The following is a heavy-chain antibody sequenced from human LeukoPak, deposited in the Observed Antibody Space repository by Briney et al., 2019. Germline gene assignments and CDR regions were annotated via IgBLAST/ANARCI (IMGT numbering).Heavy chain of an antibody. D-gene: IGHD5-18*01. V-gene: IGHV3-23*01. CDR3: ARDSSYSYGLLYYFDY. CDR2: ISGSGGST. Sequence: GGSLRLSCAASGFTFSSYAMSWVRQAPGKGLEWVSAISGSGGSTYYADSVKGRFTISRDNSKNTLYLQMNSLRAEDTAVYYCARDSSYSYGLLYYFDYWGQGTLVTVSS. CDR1: GFTFSSYA. J-gene: IGHJ4*02.